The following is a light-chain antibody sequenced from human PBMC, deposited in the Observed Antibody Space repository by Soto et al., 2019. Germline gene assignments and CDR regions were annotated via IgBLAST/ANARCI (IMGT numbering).Light chain of an antibody. J-gene: IGKJ2*01. Sequence: EVVLTQSPGTLSLSPGERATLSCRASQSVSRSYLAWYQQKPGQAPRLLIYVASSRATGIPDRFSGSGSGTDFTFTIRRLEPEDFAMYYCQQYGSSPYTFGQGTKLEIK. V-gene: IGKV3-20*01. CDR3: QQYGSSPYT. CDR1: QSVSRSY. CDR2: VAS.